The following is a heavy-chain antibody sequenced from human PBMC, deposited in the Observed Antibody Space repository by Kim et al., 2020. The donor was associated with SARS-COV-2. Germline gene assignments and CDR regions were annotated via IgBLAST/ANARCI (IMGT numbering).Heavy chain of an antibody. J-gene: IGHJ4*02. D-gene: IGHD5-12*01. CDR3: ARDLDRDGYLFDY. Sequence: SPDPVKGRFTLSRDNAKNSLYLQRNSLRAEDTAVYYCARDLDRDGYLFDYWGQGTLVTVSS. V-gene: IGHV3-11*01.